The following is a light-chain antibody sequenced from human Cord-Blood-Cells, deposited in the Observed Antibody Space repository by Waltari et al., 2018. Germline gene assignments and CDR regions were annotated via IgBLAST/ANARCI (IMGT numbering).Light chain of an antibody. CDR3: AAWDDSLGGRV. J-gene: IGLJ3*02. V-gene: IGLV1-47*01. CDR1: SSNIGSNY. CDR2: RNN. Sequence: QSVLTQPPSASGTPGQRVTISCSGSSSNIGSNYVYWHQQLPGTAPKLLIYRNNPRPSGVPDRFSGSKSGTSASLAISGLRSEDEADYYCAAWDDSLGGRVFGGGTKLTVL.